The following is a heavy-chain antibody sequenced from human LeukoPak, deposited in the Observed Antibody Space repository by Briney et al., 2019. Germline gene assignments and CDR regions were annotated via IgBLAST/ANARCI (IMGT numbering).Heavy chain of an antibody. Sequence: PGRSLRLSCAASGFIFSSYGMHWVRQAPGKGLEWVAYIRSDGSNKDYADSVKGRFTISRDNSKNTLFLQVNSLRPEDTAVFYCAKGSAIQLWSSFDYWGQGSLVTVSS. J-gene: IGHJ4*02. CDR3: AKGSAIQLWSSFDY. V-gene: IGHV3-30*02. CDR2: IRSDGSNK. D-gene: IGHD5-18*01. CDR1: GFIFSSYG.